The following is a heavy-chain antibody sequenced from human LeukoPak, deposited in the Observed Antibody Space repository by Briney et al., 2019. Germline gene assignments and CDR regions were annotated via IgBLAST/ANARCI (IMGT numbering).Heavy chain of an antibody. CDR1: GGSFSGYY. CDR2: INHSGST. D-gene: IGHD5-18*01. CDR3: APRGDIEHSYGYGKWFDP. J-gene: IGHJ5*02. V-gene: IGHV4-34*01. Sequence: PSETLSPTCAVYGGSFSGYYWSWIRQPPGKGLEWIGEINHSGSTNYNASLKGRVTVSVDSSKNQFSLRLSSVTAADTAVYYCAPRGDIEHSYGYGKWFDPWGQGTRVTVSS.